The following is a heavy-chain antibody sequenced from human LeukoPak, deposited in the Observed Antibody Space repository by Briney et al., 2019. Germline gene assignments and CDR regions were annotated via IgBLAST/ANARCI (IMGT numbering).Heavy chain of an antibody. V-gene: IGHV4-59*12. CDR3: ARGRITIFGVVTYYYYYYGMDV. J-gene: IGHJ6*02. D-gene: IGHD3-3*01. Sequence: SETLSLTCTVSGGSISSYYWSWIRQPPGKGLEWIGYIYYSGSTNYNPSLKSRVTISVDTSKNQFSLKLSPVTAADTAVYYCARGRITIFGVVTYYYYYYGMDVWGQGTTVTVSS. CDR2: IYYSGST. CDR1: GGSISSYY.